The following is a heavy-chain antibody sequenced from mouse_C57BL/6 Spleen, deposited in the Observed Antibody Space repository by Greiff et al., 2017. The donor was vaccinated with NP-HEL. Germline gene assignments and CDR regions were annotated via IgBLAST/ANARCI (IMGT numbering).Heavy chain of an antibody. CDR1: GYTFTSYG. V-gene: IGHV1-81*01. CDR2: IYPSSGNT. D-gene: IGHD1-1*01. CDR3: ARLGYGFPAY. Sequence: QVQLQQSGAELARPGASVKLSCKASGYTFTSYGISWVKQRTGQGLEWIGEIYPSSGNTYYNEKFKGKATLTADNSSSTAYMELRSLTSEDSAVYFCARLGYGFPAYWGQGTLVTVSA. J-gene: IGHJ3*01.